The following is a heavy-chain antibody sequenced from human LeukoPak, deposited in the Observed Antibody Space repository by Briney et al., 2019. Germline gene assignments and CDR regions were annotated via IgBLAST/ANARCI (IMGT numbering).Heavy chain of an antibody. V-gene: IGHV4-34*01. CDR3: ARPRYCSSTSCYAFDY. Sequence: SETLSLTCAVYGGSFSGYYWSWIRQPPGQELEWIGEMNHSGSTNYNPSLKSRVTISVDTSKNQFSLKLSSVTAADTAVYYCARPRYCSSTSCYAFDYWGQGTLVTVSS. J-gene: IGHJ4*02. CDR2: MNHSGST. CDR1: GGSFSGYY. D-gene: IGHD2-2*01.